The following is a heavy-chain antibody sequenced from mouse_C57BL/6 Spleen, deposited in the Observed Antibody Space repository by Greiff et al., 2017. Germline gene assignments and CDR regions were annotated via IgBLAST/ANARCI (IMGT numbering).Heavy chain of an antibody. D-gene: IGHD2-12*01. CDR3: SREVSYDWYFDV. CDR2: INPSSGYT. Sequence: QVQLKESGAELAKPGASVKLSCKASGYTFTSYWMHWVKQRPGQGLEWIGYINPSSGYTKYKQKFKDKATLTADKSSSTAYMQLSSLTYEDSAVYYCSREVSYDWYFDVWGTGTTVTVSS. CDR1: GYTFTSYW. J-gene: IGHJ1*03. V-gene: IGHV1-7*01.